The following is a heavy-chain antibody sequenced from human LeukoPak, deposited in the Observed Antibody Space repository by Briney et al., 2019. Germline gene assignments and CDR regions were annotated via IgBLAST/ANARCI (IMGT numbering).Heavy chain of an antibody. J-gene: IGHJ4*02. CDR2: IYYSGST. CDR3: ARHLADYCSSTSCYADNGFDY. CDR1: GGSISSSSYY. Sequence: SETLSLTCTVSGGSISSSSYYWGWIRQPPGKGLEWIGSIYYSGSTYYNPSLKSRVTISVDTSKNQFSLKLSSVTAADTAVYYCARHLADYCSSTSCYADNGFDYRGQGTLVTVSS. D-gene: IGHD2-2*01. V-gene: IGHV4-39*01.